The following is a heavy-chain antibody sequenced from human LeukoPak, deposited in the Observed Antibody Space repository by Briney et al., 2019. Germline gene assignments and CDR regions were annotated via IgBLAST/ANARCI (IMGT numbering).Heavy chain of an antibody. CDR3: TTRACHAGGCSSSFYYYYGLHF. CDR2: IIPIFGTA. J-gene: IGHJ6*02. Sequence: SVKVSCKASGNSISNYAVSWVRQAPGQGFEWMGGIIPIFGTADYAQKFQGRVTITADQSTSTTYMALSSLKSEDTATYYCTTRACHAGGCSSSFYYYYGLHFWGRGTTVSVSS. V-gene: IGHV1-69*13. D-gene: IGHD3-16*01. CDR1: GNSISNYA.